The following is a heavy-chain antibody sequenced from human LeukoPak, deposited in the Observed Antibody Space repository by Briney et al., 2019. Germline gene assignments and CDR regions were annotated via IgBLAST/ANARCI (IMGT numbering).Heavy chain of an antibody. D-gene: IGHD3-22*01. J-gene: IGHJ2*01. Sequence: SETVSLTCTVSGGSISSYYWSWIRQPPGKGLEWIGYIYYSGSANYNPSLKSRVTISVDTSKNQFSLKLSSVTAADAAVYYCARHLDYYDSSGYYGIWYFDLWGRGILVTVSS. CDR3: ARHLDYYDSSGYYGIWYFDL. CDR1: GGSISSYY. CDR2: IYYSGSA. V-gene: IGHV4-59*08.